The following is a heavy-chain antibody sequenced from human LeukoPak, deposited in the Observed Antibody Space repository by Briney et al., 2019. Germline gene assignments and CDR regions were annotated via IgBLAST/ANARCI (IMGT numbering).Heavy chain of an antibody. Sequence: SETLSLTCSVSGGTISRDYWSWIRQPPGKGLEWIGCIYYSGSTNYNPSLKSRAAISVDTSKNQFSLKLSSVTAADTAVYYCAREPPSGSLSSLDWFDPWGQGTLVTVSS. CDR3: AREPPSGSLSSLDWFDP. V-gene: IGHV4-59*01. J-gene: IGHJ5*02. CDR2: IYYSGST. CDR1: GGTISRDY. D-gene: IGHD1-26*01.